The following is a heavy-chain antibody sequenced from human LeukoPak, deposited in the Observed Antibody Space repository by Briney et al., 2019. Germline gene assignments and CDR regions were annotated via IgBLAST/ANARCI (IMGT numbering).Heavy chain of an antibody. D-gene: IGHD3-9*01. V-gene: IGHV3-53*01. CDR3: AAGIYFDWPGYYYYYGMDV. J-gene: IGHJ6*02. CDR2: IYSGGST. Sequence: GGSLRLSCAASGFTVSSNYMSWVRQAPGKGLEWVSVIYSGGSTYYADSVKGRFTISRDNSKNTLYLQMNSLRAEDTAMYYCAAGIYFDWPGYYYYYGMDVWGQGTTVTVSS. CDR1: GFTVSSNY.